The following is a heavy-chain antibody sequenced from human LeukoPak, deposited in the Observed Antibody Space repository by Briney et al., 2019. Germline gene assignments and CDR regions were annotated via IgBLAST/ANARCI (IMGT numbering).Heavy chain of an antibody. CDR3: AKILPVRGPYYFDY. J-gene: IGHJ4*02. V-gene: IGHV3-23*01. CDR1: GFTFDKAW. Sequence: GGSLRLSCAASGFTFDKAWMTWVRQAPGKGLEWVSAISGSGGSTYYADSVKGRFTISRDNSKNTLYLQMNSLRAEDTAVYYCAKILPVRGPYYFDYWGQGTLVTVSS. CDR2: ISGSGGST. D-gene: IGHD3-10*01.